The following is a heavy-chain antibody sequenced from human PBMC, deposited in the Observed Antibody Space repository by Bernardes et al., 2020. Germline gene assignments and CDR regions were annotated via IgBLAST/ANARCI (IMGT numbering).Heavy chain of an antibody. CDR2: INHSGST. J-gene: IGHJ5*02. V-gene: IGHV4-34*01. CDR3: ARIMVRGVIIGFDP. Sequence: SETLSLTCAVYGGSFSGYYWSWIRQPPGKGLEWIGEINHSGSTNYNPSLKSRVTISVDTSKNQFSLKLSSVTAADTAVYYCARIMVRGVIIGFDPWGQGTLVTVSS. D-gene: IGHD3-10*01. CDR1: GGSFSGYY.